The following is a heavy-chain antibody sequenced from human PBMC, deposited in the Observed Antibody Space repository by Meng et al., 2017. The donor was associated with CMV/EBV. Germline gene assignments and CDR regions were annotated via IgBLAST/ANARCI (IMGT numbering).Heavy chain of an antibody. J-gene: IGHJ6*02. D-gene: IGHD2-2*01. CDR3: GVCARGHCGSSTLGYYYGMDV. V-gene: IGHV1-2*02. CDR2: INPNSGGT. CDR1: GYTFTGYY. Sequence: ASVKVSCKASGYTFTGYYMHWVRQAPGQGLEWMGWINPNSGGTNYAQKFQGRVTMTRDTSISTAYMELSRLRSDDTAVYYCGVCARGHCGSSTLGYYYGMDVWGQGTTVTVSS.